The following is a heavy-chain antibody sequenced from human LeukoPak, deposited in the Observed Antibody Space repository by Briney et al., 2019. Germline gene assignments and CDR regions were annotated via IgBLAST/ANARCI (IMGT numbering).Heavy chain of an antibody. CDR3: ARGHSTGCFDY. CDR2: INSGGSDS. D-gene: IGHD1-14*01. Sequence: GGSLRLSCAVSGFTFKLYWIHWVRQAPGKGLVWVSRINSGGSDSIYADSVKGRFTISRDNAQNTVYLQMNSLRAEDTAIYYCARGHSTGCFDYWGQGTLVTVSS. V-gene: IGHV3-74*01. CDR1: GFTFKLYW. J-gene: IGHJ4*02.